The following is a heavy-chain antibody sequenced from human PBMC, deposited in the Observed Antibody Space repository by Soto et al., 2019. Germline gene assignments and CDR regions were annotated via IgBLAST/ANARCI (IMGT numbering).Heavy chain of an antibody. CDR2: ISGSGGST. CDR3: AKVEGKTAAAPFDY. CDR1: GFTVSSKY. D-gene: IGHD6-13*01. V-gene: IGHV3-23*01. J-gene: IGHJ4*02. Sequence: GGSLRLSCAASGFTVSSKYMSWVRQAPGKGLEWVSAISGSGGSTYCADSVKGRFTISRDNSKDTLYLQMNSLRAEDTAVYYCAKVEGKTAAAPFDYWGQGTLVTVSS.